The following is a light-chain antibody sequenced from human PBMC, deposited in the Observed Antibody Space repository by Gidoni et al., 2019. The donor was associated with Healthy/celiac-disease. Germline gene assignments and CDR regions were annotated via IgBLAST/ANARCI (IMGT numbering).Light chain of an antibody. J-gene: IGKJ5*01. CDR1: QSIRSY. CDR2: AAS. Sequence: DIQMTQSPSSLSASVGDRVTITCRASQSIRSYLNWYQQKLGKAPKLLIYAASSLQSGVPSRFSGSVSGTDFTLTISSLQPEDFATYYCQQSYSIPITFGQGTRLEIK. CDR3: QQSYSIPIT. V-gene: IGKV1-39*01.